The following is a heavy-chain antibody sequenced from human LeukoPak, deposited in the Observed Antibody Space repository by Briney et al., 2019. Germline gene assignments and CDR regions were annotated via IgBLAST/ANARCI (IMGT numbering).Heavy chain of an antibody. V-gene: IGHV3-64*01. CDR2: ISSNGGST. J-gene: IGHJ4*02. D-gene: IGHD1-26*01. CDR3: ARDRGWELSGDRFDY. Sequence: GGSLRLSCAASGFTFSSYAMHWVRQAPGKGLEYVSAISSNGGSTYYANSVKGRFTISRDNSKNTLYLQMGSLRAEDMAVYYCARDRGWELSGDRFDYWGQGTLVTVSS. CDR1: GFTFSSYA.